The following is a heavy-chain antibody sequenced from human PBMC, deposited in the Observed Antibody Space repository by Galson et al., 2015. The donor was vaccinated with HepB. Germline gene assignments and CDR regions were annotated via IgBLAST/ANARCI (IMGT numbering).Heavy chain of an antibody. CDR1: GFTFSSYW. V-gene: IGHV3-7*01. CDR2: IKQDGSEK. D-gene: IGHD1-26*01. CDR3: ARQPVGVDFDY. J-gene: IGHJ4*02. Sequence: SLRLSCAASGFTFSSYWMSWVRQAPGKGLEWVANIKQDGSEKYYVDSVKGRFTISRDNAKNSLYLQMNSLRAEDMAVYYCARQPVGVDFDYWGQGTLVTVSS.